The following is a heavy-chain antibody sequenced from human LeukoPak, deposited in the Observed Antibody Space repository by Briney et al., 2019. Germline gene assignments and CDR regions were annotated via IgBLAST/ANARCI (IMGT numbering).Heavy chain of an antibody. D-gene: IGHD5-18*01. V-gene: IGHV1-69*06. CDR3: ARGDTAMVLDY. CDR1: GGTFSSYA. J-gene: IGHJ4*02. CDR2: IIPIFGTA. Sequence: SVKVSCKASGGTFSSYAISWVRQAPGQGLEWMGGIIPIFGTANYAQKIQGRVTITADKSTSTAYMELSSLRSEDTAVYYCARGDTAMVLDYWGQGTLVTVSS.